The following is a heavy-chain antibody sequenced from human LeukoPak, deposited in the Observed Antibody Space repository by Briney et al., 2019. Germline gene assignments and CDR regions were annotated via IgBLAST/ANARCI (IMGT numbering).Heavy chain of an antibody. J-gene: IGHJ6*02. D-gene: IGHD3-3*01. CDR2: IKQDGSEK. V-gene: IGHV3-7*03. CDR1: GFTFNNYW. Sequence: PGGSLRLSCAASGFTFNNYWMSWVRQAPGKGLEWVANIKQDGSEKFYVDSVKGRFTISRDNVKTSLYLQMNSLRAEDTAVYYCARDQRAQDDFWNNYRYYYYYHGMDVWGQGTTVTVSS. CDR3: ARDQRAQDDFWNNYRYYYYYHGMDV.